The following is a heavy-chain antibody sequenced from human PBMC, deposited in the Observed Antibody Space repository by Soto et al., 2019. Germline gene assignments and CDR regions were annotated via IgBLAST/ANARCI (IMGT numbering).Heavy chain of an antibody. D-gene: IGHD2-2*01. J-gene: IGHJ6*02. V-gene: IGHV3-13*04. Sequence: PGGSLRLSCAASGFTFSSYDMHWVRQATGKGLEWVSAIGTAGDTYYPGSVKGRFTISRENAKNSLYLQMNSLRAGDTAVYYCARRLGCSSTSCYGRLGMDVWGQGTTVTVS. CDR3: ARRLGCSSTSCYGRLGMDV. CDR1: GFTFSSYD. CDR2: IGTAGDT.